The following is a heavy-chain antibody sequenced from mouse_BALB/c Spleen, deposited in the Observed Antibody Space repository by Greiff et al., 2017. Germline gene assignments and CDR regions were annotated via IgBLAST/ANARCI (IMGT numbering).Heavy chain of an antibody. CDR3: ARSRPAMDY. CDR1: GFTFSSFG. CDR2: ISSGSSTI. V-gene: IGHV5-17*02. Sequence: EVNVVESGGGLVQPGGSRKLSCAASGFTFSSFGMYWVRQAPEKGLEWVAYISSGSSTINFADTVKGRFTISRDNPKNTLFLQMTSLRSEDTAMYYCARSRPAMDYWGQGTSVTVSS. J-gene: IGHJ4*01.